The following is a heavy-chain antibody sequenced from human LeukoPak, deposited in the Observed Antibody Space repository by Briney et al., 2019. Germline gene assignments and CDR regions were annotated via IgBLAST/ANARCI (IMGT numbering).Heavy chain of an antibody. CDR2: IYTSGST. J-gene: IGHJ6*03. V-gene: IGHV4-61*02. D-gene: IGHD2-2*01. CDR1: GGSISSGSYY. CDR3: ARDESVVPAAEYYYYYYMDV. Sequence: SETLSLTCTVSGGSISSGSYYWSWIRQPAGKGLEWIGRIYTSGSTNYNPSLKSRVTISVDTSKNQFSLKLSSVTAADTAVYYCARDESVVPAAEYYYYYYMDVWGKGTTVTISS.